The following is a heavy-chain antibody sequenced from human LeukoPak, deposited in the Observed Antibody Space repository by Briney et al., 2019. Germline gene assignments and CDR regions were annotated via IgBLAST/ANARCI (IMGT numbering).Heavy chain of an antibody. CDR3: ATGATGFDY. CDR1: GYTFIGYF. CDR2: FDPEDGET. V-gene: IGHV1-24*01. Sequence: ASVKVSCKTSGYTFIGYFIHWVRQAPGKGLEWMGGFDPEDGETIYAQKFQGRVTMTEDTSTDTAYMELSSLRSEDTAVYYCATGATGFDYWGQGTLVTVSS. J-gene: IGHJ4*02.